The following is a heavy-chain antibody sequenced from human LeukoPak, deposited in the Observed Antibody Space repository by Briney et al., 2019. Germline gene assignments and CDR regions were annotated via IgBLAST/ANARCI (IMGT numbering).Heavy chain of an antibody. Sequence: PGGSLRLSCAASGFTFSTYGMSWVRQAPGKGLEWVSGINNNGANTYYADSVKGRFTISRDNAKNSPYLQMNSLRAEDTAVYYCARKRGMTTYYYYYMDVWGKGTTVTVSS. D-gene: IGHD4-17*01. CDR2: INNNGANT. CDR3: ARKRGMTTYYYYYMDV. J-gene: IGHJ6*03. CDR1: GFTFSTYG. V-gene: IGHV3-48*01.